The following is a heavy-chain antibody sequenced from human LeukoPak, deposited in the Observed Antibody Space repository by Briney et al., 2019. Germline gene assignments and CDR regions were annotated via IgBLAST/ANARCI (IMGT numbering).Heavy chain of an antibody. Sequence: SETLSLTCTVSGGSISSYYWSWIRQPPGKGLEWIGYIYYSGSTNYNPSFKSRVTISVDTSKNQFSLKLSSVTAADTAVYYCASGSRLVPAANAYTYYLDYWGQGTLVTVSS. CDR2: IYYSGST. V-gene: IGHV4-59*12. J-gene: IGHJ4*02. D-gene: IGHD2-2*01. CDR3: ASGSRLVPAANAYTYYLDY. CDR1: GGSISSYY.